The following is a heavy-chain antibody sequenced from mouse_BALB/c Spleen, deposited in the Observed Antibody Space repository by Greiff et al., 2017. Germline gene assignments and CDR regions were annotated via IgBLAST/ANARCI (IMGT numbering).Heavy chain of an antibody. V-gene: IGHV1-55*01. Sequence: VQLQQPGAELVKPGTSVKLSCKASGYNFTSYWINWVKLRPGQGLEWIGDIYPGSGSTNYNEKFKSKATLTVDTSSSTAYMQLSSLASEDSALYYCATITTVVADYWGQGTTLTVSS. J-gene: IGHJ2*01. CDR3: ATITTVVADY. CDR2: IYPGSGST. CDR1: GYNFTSYW. D-gene: IGHD1-1*01.